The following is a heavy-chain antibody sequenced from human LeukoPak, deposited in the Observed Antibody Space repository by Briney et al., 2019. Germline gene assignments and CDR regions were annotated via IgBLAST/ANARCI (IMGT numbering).Heavy chain of an antibody. CDR2: IIPIFCTS. D-gene: IGHD6-6*01. J-gene: IGHJ5*02. CDR3: ARGRGSSSSGFDP. CDR1: GGTFSSYA. Sequence: SVKVSCKASGGTFSSYAISWVRQAPGQGLEWMGGIIPIFCTSNYAQKFHGRVTITADASPSNAYMELSSLRSEDTAVYYRARGRGSSSSGFDPWGQGTLVTVSS. V-gene: IGHV1-69*01.